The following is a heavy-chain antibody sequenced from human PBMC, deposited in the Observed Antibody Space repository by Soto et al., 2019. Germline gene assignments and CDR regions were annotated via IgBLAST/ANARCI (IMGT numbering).Heavy chain of an antibody. Sequence: QGQLLQSGAEVKKPGASVKVSCKTSGYSFTDYKLHWVRQAPGQGLEWMGWVDPNGGGSNSAQKFQGSVTMTGDTSITTAYLDLTRLTTNDTATYFCATWVDYGDFEGFDFWGQGTLVTVSS. CDR1: GYSFTDYK. D-gene: IGHD4-17*01. V-gene: IGHV1-2*04. CDR3: ATWVDYGDFEGFDF. CDR2: VDPNGGGS. J-gene: IGHJ4*02.